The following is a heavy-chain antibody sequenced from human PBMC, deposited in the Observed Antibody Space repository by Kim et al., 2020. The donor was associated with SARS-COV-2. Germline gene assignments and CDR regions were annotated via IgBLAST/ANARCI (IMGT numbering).Heavy chain of an antibody. CDR3: ARDLDSSSWSAPNDY. Sequence: QKFQGRVTITADKSTSTAYMELSSLRSEDTAVYYCARDLDSSSWSAPNDYWGQGTLVTVSS. J-gene: IGHJ4*02. D-gene: IGHD6-13*01. V-gene: IGHV1-69*04.